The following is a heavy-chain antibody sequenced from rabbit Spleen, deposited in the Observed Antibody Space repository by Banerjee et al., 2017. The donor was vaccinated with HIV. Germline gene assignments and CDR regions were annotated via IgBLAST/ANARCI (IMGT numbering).Heavy chain of an antibody. V-gene: IGHV1S45*01. CDR3: ARCDGSTYYGLTL. D-gene: IGHD8-1*01. Sequence: QQQLEESGGGLVKPGGTLTLTCKASGFSFSNAYYMCWVRQAPGKGLEWIGCIDIGSSGSTYYANWAKGRFTISKTSSTTVTLQMTSLTAADTATFFCARCDGSTYYGLTLWGPGTLVTVS. CDR1: GFSFSNAYY. CDR2: IDIGSSGST. J-gene: IGHJ4*01.